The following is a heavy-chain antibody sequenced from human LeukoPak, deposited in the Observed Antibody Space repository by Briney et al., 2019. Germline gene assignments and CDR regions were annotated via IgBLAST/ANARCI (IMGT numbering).Heavy chain of an antibody. CDR2: ISYDGSNK. V-gene: IGHV3-30-3*01. D-gene: IGHD2-21*02. CDR1: GFTFSSYA. CDR3: ARSSSDPPHYYYYMDV. Sequence: GGSLRLSCAASGFTFSSYAMHWVRQAPGKGLEWVAVISYDGSNKYYADSVKGRFTISRDNSKNTLYLQMNSLRAEDTAVYYCARSSSDPPHYYYYMDVWGKGTTVTVSS. J-gene: IGHJ6*03.